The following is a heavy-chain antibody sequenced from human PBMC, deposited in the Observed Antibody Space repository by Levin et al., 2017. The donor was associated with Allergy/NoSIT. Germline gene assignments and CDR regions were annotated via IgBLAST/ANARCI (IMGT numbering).Heavy chain of an antibody. V-gene: IGHV3-23*01. Sequence: SCAASGFTFSSYAMSWVRQAPGKGLEWVSAISGSGGSTYYADSVKGRFTISRDNSKNTLYLQMNSLRAEDTAVYYCAKSGASSWYVDWGQGTLVTVSS. CDR2: ISGSGGST. D-gene: IGHD6-13*01. J-gene: IGHJ4*02. CDR1: GFTFSSYA. CDR3: AKSGASSWYVD.